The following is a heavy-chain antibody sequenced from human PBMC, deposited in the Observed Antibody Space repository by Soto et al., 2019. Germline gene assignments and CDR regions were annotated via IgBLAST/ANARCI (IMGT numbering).Heavy chain of an antibody. CDR3: ARHPRGAAQSYYYGMDV. Sequence: QVQLQESGPGLVKPSEALYLTCTVSGGSVSSSEFYWSWIRQYLGKGLEWIGYINYSGSSYYSMSLKSRVTISIDTSKNQFSLRLNSVSAADTALYYCARHPRGAAQSYYYGMDVWGQGTTVTVSS. CDR1: GGSVSSSEFY. CDR2: INYSGSS. J-gene: IGHJ6*02. V-gene: IGHV4-31*03. D-gene: IGHD3-10*01.